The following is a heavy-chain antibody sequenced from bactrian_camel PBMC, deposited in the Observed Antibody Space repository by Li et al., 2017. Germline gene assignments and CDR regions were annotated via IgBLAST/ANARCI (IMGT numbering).Heavy chain of an antibody. V-gene: IGHV3S55*01. CDR3: AARRGLDWQDWDAQGTYNW. D-gene: IGHD1*01. CDR2: INSDDTT. CDR1: GYTGSRFC. Sequence: HVQLVESGGGSVQAGGSLTHSCAVSGYTGSRFCMAWFRQAPGKEREGVAYINSDDTTTYQHSVKGRFTVTRDNAKRTVYLQMNSLKPEDTAKYYCAARRGLDWQDWDAQGTYNWWGPGTQVTVS. J-gene: IGHJ4*01.